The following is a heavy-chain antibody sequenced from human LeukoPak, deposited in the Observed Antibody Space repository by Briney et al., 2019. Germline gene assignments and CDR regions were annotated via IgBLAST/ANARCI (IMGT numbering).Heavy chain of an antibody. D-gene: IGHD6-6*01. CDR3: ARGLAEYNRYFDY. Sequence: GGSLRLSCAASGFTFSSYTMNWVRRAPGKGLECISYITSSSDTIYYADSVEGRFTTSRDNAKNSLYLQMNSLRAEDTAVYYCARGLAEYNRYFDYWGQGTLVTVSS. J-gene: IGHJ4*02. CDR2: ITSSSDTI. V-gene: IGHV3-48*01. CDR1: GFTFSSYT.